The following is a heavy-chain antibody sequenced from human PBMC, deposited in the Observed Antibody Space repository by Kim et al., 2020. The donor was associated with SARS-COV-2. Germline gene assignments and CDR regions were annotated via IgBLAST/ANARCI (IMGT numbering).Heavy chain of an antibody. CDR3: ATSDS. J-gene: IGHJ5*02. CDR2: ISTSSDSI. D-gene: IGHD3-3*01. Sequence: GGSLRLSCVGSGSTFSRYAMNWVRQAPGKGLEWISYISTSSDSINHADSVKGRFTISRDNAKNSLYLHMNGLRDEDTAVYYCATSDSWGPGTLVTVSS. CDR1: GSTFSRYA. V-gene: IGHV3-48*02.